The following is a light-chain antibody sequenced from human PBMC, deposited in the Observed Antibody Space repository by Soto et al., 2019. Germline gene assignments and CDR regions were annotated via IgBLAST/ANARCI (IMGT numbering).Light chain of an antibody. CDR2: GAS. Sequence: EIVLTQSPGTLSFSPGERSTLSFSARQSVSSSYLAWYQQKPGQAPRLLIYGASSRATGIPDRFSGSGSGTDFTLTISRLEPEDFAVYYCQQYGSSPPITFGQGTRLEIK. CDR1: QSVSSSY. J-gene: IGKJ5*01. CDR3: QQYGSSPPIT. V-gene: IGKV3-20*01.